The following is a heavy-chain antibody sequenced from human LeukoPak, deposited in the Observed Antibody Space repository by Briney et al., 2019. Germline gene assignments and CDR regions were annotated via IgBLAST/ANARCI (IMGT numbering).Heavy chain of an antibody. Sequence: ASVKVSCKASGYTFTGYYMHWVRQAPGQGLEWMGWINPNSGGTNYAQKFQGRVTMTRDTSISTAYMELSRLRSDDTGVYYCARDETRWSGSGSYYGMDVWGQGTTVTVSS. CDR2: INPNSGGT. CDR3: ARDETRWSGSGSYYGMDV. CDR1: GYTFTGYY. V-gene: IGHV1-2*02. J-gene: IGHJ6*02. D-gene: IGHD3-3*01.